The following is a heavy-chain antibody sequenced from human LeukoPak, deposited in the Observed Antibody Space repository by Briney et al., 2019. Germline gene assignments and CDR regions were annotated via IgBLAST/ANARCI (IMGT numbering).Heavy chain of an antibody. CDR1: GFTFSDYY. J-gene: IGHJ4*02. V-gene: IGHV3-11*01. D-gene: IGHD1-26*01. CDR3: ARDREVGATLDY. Sequence: GGSLRLSCAASGFTFSDYYMSWIRQAPGKGLEWVSYISSSGSTIYYAGSVKGRFTISRDNAKNSLYLQMNSLRAEDTAVYYCARDREVGATLDYRGQGTLVTVSS. CDR2: ISSSGSTI.